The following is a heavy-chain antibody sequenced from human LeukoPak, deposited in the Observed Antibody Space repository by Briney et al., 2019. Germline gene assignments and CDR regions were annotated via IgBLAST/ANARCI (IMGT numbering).Heavy chain of an antibody. CDR1: GFTFSSYW. V-gene: IGHV3-7*01. CDR2: IKQDGSEK. D-gene: IGHD7-27*01. Sequence: GGSLRLSCAASGFTFSSYWMSWVRQAPRKGLEWVAYIKQDGSEKYYVDSVKGRFTISRDNAKNSLYLQMNSLRAEDTAVYYCARAWGIWVQYYFDYWGQGTLVTVSS. CDR3: ARAWGIWVQYYFDY. J-gene: IGHJ4*02.